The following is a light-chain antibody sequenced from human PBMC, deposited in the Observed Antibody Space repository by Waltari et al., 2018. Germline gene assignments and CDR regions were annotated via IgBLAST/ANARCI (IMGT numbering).Light chain of an antibody. CDR2: DSS. CDR3: HQSEKSPMT. CDR1: QPARSTA. Sequence: IVLTQSPDNLSLSPGDTVTFSCRPGQPARSTALAWYQQRPGQAPRLLIFDSSRRATGIPDRFSGRGSATDFTLTISRLETEDVGIYYCHQSEKSPMTFGRGTRLEIK. J-gene: IGKJ4*02. V-gene: IGKV3-20*01.